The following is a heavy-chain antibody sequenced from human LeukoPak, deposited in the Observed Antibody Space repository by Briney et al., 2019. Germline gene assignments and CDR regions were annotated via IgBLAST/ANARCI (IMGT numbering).Heavy chain of an antibody. CDR3: ARLGPLLLLWFGELSREANWFDP. CDR2: VNHSGST. V-gene: IGHV4-34*01. CDR1: GGSFSGYY. D-gene: IGHD3-10*01. Sequence: SETLSLTCAVYGGSFSGYYWSWIRQPPGKGLEWIGEVNHSGSTNYNPSLKSRVTISVDTSKNQFSLKLSSVTAADTAVYYCARLGPLLLLWFGELSREANWFDPWGQGTLVTVSS. J-gene: IGHJ5*02.